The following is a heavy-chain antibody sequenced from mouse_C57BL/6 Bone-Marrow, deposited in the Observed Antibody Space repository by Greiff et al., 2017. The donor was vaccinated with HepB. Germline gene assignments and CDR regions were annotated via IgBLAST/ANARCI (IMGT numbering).Heavy chain of an antibody. Sequence: QVQLQQSGPELVKPGASVKISCKASGYAFSSSWMNWVKQRPGKGLEWIGRIYPGDGDTNYNGKFKDKATLTADKSSRTAYMQLSSLTSEDSAVYYCARDSSGYGYYAMDYWGQGTSVTVSS. CDR3: ARDSSGYGYYAMDY. D-gene: IGHD3-2*02. V-gene: IGHV1-82*01. CDR1: GYAFSSSW. J-gene: IGHJ4*01. CDR2: IYPGDGDT.